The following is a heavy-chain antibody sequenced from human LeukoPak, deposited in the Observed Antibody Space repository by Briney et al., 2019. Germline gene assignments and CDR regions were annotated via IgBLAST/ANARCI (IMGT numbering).Heavy chain of an antibody. CDR1: GYTFTGYY. V-gene: IGHV1-2*02. D-gene: IGHD3-3*01. Sequence: ASVKVSCKASGYTFTGYYMHWVRQAPGQGLEWMGWINPNSGGTNYAQKFQGRVTMTRDTSICTAYMELSRLRSDDTAVYYCARAFWGLYYDFWSGYYRGFDYWGQGTLVTVSS. CDR3: ARAFWGLYYDFWSGYYRGFDY. J-gene: IGHJ4*02. CDR2: INPNSGGT.